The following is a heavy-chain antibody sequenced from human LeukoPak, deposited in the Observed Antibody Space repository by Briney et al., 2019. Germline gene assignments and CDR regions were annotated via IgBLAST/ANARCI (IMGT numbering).Heavy chain of an antibody. V-gene: IGHV3-30*03. Sequence: PGGSLRLSCAASGFTFSSYGMHWVRQAPGKGLEWVAVISYDGSNKYYADSVKGRFTISRDNSKNTLYLQMNSLRAEDTAVYYCAIDSATGDLIFIFDYWGQGTLVTVSS. D-gene: IGHD7-27*01. CDR3: AIDSATGDLIFIFDY. J-gene: IGHJ4*02. CDR2: ISYDGSNK. CDR1: GFTFSSYG.